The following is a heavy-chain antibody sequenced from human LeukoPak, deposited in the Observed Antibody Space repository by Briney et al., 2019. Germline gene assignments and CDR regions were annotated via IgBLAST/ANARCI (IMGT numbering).Heavy chain of an antibody. Sequence: PGGSLRLSCGASGFTFSTYWMSWVRQAPGKGLEWVANMNQDGSAKYYVDSVKGRFTISRDNAKSSLYLQMNSLRAEDTAFYYCVRSRGDYEGGYFDYWGQGTLVTVSS. J-gene: IGHJ4*02. D-gene: IGHD4-17*01. CDR1: GFTFSTYW. V-gene: IGHV3-7*01. CDR2: MNQDGSAK. CDR3: VRSRGDYEGGYFDY.